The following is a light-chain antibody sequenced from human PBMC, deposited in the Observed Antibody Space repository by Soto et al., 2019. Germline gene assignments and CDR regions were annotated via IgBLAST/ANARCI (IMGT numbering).Light chain of an antibody. Sequence: DIQMTQSPSSLSASVGDRVTITCQASQDISNSLNWYQQKPGKAPKLLIYDASNLETGVPSRFSGSGSWTEFAFTISSRQPEDIATYSCQHYDMPPMYTFGQGTKVEIK. CDR2: DAS. J-gene: IGKJ2*01. V-gene: IGKV1-33*01. CDR3: QHYDMPPMYT. CDR1: QDISNS.